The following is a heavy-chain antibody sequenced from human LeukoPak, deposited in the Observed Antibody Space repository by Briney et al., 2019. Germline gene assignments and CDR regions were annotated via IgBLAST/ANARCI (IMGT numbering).Heavy chain of an antibody. J-gene: IGHJ5*02. CDR3: ATAAAGTNWFDP. D-gene: IGHD6-13*01. V-gene: IGHV4-30-2*01. CDR2: IYHSGST. Sequence: SQTLSLTCAVSGGSISSGGYSWSWIRQPPGKGLEWIGYIYHSGSTYYNPSLKSRVTISVDRSKNQFSLKLSSVTAADTAVYYCATAAAGTNWFDPWGQGTLVTVSS. CDR1: GGSISSGGYS.